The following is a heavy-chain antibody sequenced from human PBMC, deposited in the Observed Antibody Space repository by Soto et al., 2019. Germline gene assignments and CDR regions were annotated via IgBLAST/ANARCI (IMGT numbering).Heavy chain of an antibody. J-gene: IGHJ2*01. D-gene: IGHD6-19*01. CDR1: GFTFSTYT. V-gene: IGHV3-23*01. CDR3: AKRAVAGRNWYFDL. CDR2: ISGTGGGS. Sequence: EVQLLESGGGLVQPGGSLRLSCAASGFTFSTYTMSWVRQAPGKGMECVSAISGTGGGSSYTDSVKGRFTISRDNSKNTLSLQMDSLRAEDTARYYCAKRAVAGRNWYFDLWGRGTLVTVSS.